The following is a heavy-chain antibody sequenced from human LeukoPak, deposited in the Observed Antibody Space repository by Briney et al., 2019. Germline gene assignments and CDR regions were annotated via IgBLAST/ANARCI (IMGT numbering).Heavy chain of an antibody. Sequence: PGASLRLSCVASGFTFSNYAMSWVRQAPGKGLEWVSAITGSGTNRYYAASLKGRFTTSRDNSKNTVFLQMNSLRHEDTAIYYCVIWGDYDVLTGYYVPDYWGQGTLVTVAS. V-gene: IGHV3-23*01. CDR3: VIWGDYDVLTGYYVPDY. D-gene: IGHD3-9*01. CDR2: ITGSGTNR. CDR1: GFTFSNYA. J-gene: IGHJ4*02.